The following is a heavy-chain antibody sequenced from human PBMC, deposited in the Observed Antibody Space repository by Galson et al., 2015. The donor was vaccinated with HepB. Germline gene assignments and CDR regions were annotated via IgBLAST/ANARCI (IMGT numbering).Heavy chain of an antibody. CDR2: ISYDGNIK. Sequence: SLRLSCAASGCTFSSFIMHWVRQAPGEGLEWVALISYDGNIKDYADSVKGRFTISRDNSKNILYLQMNSLRAEDTAVYYCASGDDISDYYYFIDYWGQGTLVTVSS. CDR3: ASGDDISDYYYFIDY. V-gene: IGHV3-30*04. J-gene: IGHJ4*02. CDR1: GCTFSSFI. D-gene: IGHD3/OR15-3a*01.